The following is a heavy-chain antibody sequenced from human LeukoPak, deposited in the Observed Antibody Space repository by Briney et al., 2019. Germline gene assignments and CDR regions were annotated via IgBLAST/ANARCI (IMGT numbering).Heavy chain of an antibody. CDR3: ARVLYYDSSGYYY. Sequence: GASVKVSCKASGYTFTGYYMHWVRQAPGQGLEWMGWINPNSGGTSYAQKFQGRVTMTRDTSTSTVYMELSSLRSEDTAVYYCARVLYYDSSGYYYWGQGTLVTVSS. V-gene: IGHV1-2*02. CDR1: GYTFTGYY. D-gene: IGHD3-22*01. J-gene: IGHJ4*02. CDR2: INPNSGGT.